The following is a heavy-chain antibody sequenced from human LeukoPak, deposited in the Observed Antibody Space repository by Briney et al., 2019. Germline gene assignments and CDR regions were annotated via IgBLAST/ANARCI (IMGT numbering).Heavy chain of an antibody. CDR3: AVGGYSYGYVDY. CDR1: GDTFSSYA. Sequence: SVKVSCKASGDTFSSYAISWVRQAPGQGLEWMGRIIPIFGIANYAQKFQGRVTITADKSTSTVYMELSSLRSEDTAVYYCAVGGYSYGYVDYWGQGTLVTVSS. CDR2: IIPIFGIA. J-gene: IGHJ4*02. V-gene: IGHV1-69*04. D-gene: IGHD5-18*01.